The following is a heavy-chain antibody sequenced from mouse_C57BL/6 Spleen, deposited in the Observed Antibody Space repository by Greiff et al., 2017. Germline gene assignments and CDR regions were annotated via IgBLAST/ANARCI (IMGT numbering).Heavy chain of an antibody. CDR3: ARGGNYDPWYFGV. D-gene: IGHD2-1*01. CDR1: GYTFTSYW. CDR2: IDPSDSYT. J-gene: IGHJ1*03. V-gene: IGHV1-69*01. Sequence: QVQLQQPGAELVMPGASVKLSCKASGYTFTSYWMHWVKQRPGQGLEWIGEIDPSDSYTNYNQKFKGKSTLTVDKSSSTAYMQLSSLTSEDSAVYDCARGGNYDPWYFGVWGTGTTVTVSS.